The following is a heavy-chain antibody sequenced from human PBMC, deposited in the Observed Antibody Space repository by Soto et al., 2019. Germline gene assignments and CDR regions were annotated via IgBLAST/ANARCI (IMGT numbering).Heavy chain of an antibody. D-gene: IGHD3-22*01. CDR2: ISSSSSTI. CDR3: ERDAPDRADDSSGHWTFDY. J-gene: IGHJ4*02. V-gene: IGHV3-48*02. Sequence: GGSLRLSCAASGFNFSSYSMNWVRQAAGKVLEWVSYISSSSSTIYYADSVKGRFTISRDNAKNSLHLQMNSLRDEDTAVYYCERDAPDRADDSSGHWTFDYRGQGTLVPVPS. CDR1: GFNFSSYS.